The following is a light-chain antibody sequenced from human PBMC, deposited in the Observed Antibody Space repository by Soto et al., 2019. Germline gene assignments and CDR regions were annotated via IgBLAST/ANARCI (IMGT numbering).Light chain of an antibody. V-gene: IGLV7-46*01. CDR1: TGTVTTGLY. Sequence: QAVVTQEPSLTVSPGGTVTLTCGSSTGTVTTGLYPYWFQQKPGQAPRTLIYDSTNKHSWTPARFSASLLGDKAALTLSGAQPEDEADYYCLLVYSGVVVFGGGTKLTVL. CDR2: DST. J-gene: IGLJ2*01. CDR3: LLVYSGVVV.